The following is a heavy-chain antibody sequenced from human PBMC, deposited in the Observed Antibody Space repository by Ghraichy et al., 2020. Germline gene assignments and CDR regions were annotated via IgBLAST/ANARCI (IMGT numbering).Heavy chain of an antibody. J-gene: IGHJ1*01. CDR2: INHSGST. D-gene: IGHD6-13*01. V-gene: IGHV4-34*01. CDR1: GGSFSGYY. Sequence: SESLSLTCAVYGGSFSGYYWSWIRQPPGKGLEWIGEINHSGSTNYNPSLKSRVTISVDTSKNQFSLKLSSVTAADMAVYYCARGSSSWYRAEYFQHWGQGTLVTVSS. CDR3: ARGSSSWYRAEYFQH.